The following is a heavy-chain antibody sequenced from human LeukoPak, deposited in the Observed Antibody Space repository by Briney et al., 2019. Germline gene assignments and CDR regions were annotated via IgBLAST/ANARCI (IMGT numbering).Heavy chain of an antibody. CDR3: ARVLRYCSGGNCYSGGLGYMDV. D-gene: IGHD2-15*01. J-gene: IGHJ6*03. Sequence: ETGGFLRLSCAASGFTVSSNHMSWVRQAPGKGLEWVSVIYTGGSTYYADSAKGRFTISRDNAKNSLFLQMNSLRAEDTAVYYCARVLRYCSGGNCYSGGLGYMDVWGKGTTVTISS. CDR1: GFTVSSNH. V-gene: IGHV3-66*01. CDR2: IYTGGST.